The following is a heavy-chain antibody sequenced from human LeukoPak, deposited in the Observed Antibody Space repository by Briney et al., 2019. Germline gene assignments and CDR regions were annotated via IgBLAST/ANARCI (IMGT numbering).Heavy chain of an antibody. CDR1: GFTFNSYA. CDR2: IIDSGIST. CDR3: AKGSRGSYDY. V-gene: IGHV3-23*01. Sequence: PGGSLRLSCAASGFTFNSYAMTWVRQAPEKGLEWVSSIIDSGISTYYGDSVKGRFTISRDNSKNTPYLQMNSLRAEDTAVYYCAKGSRGSYDYWGQGTLVTVSS. D-gene: IGHD1-26*01. J-gene: IGHJ4*02.